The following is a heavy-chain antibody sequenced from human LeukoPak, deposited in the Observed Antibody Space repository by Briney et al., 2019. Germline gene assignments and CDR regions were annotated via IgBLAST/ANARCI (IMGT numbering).Heavy chain of an antibody. CDR1: GYSFTSYW. J-gene: IGHJ4*02. CDR2: IYPGDSDT. CDR3: ARYYYDSSGYYYYIDY. D-gene: IGHD3-22*01. Sequence: GASLQISCKGSGYSFTSYWIGWVRQMPGKGLEWMGIIYPGDSDTRYSPSFQGQVTLSADKSISTAYLQWSSLKASDTAMYYCARYYYDSSGYYYYIDYWGQGTLVTVSS. V-gene: IGHV5-51*01.